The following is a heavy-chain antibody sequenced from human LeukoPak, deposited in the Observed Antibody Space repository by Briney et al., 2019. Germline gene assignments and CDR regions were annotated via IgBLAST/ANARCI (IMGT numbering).Heavy chain of an antibody. J-gene: IGHJ4*02. CDR2: ISYDGSNK. D-gene: IGHD3-22*01. V-gene: IGHV3-30-3*01. CDR3: AKANYYDSSGYYENLDY. Sequence: GGSLRLSCAASGFTFSSYAMHWVRQAPGKGLEWVAVISYDGSNKYYADSVKGRFTISRDNSKNTLYLQMNSLRADDTAVYYCAKANYYDSSGYYENLDYWGQGTLVTVSS. CDR1: GFTFSSYA.